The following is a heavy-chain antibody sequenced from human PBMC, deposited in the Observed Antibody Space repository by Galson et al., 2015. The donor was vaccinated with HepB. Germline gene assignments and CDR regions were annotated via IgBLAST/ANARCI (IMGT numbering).Heavy chain of an antibody. CDR1: GFTFSSYW. CDR3: ARLDCSSTSCYERGCFDY. D-gene: IGHD2-2*01. CDR2: IKQDGSEK. V-gene: IGHV3-7*03. Sequence: LRLSCAASGFTFSSYWMSWVRQAPGKGLEWVANIKQDGSEKYYVDSVKGRFTISRDNAKNSLYLQMNSLRAEDTAVYYCARLDCSSTSCYERGCFDYWGQGTLVTVSS. J-gene: IGHJ4*02.